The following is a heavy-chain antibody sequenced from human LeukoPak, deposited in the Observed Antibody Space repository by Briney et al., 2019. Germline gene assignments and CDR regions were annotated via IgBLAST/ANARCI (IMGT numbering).Heavy chain of an antibody. J-gene: IGHJ4*02. CDR2: IYYSGST. CDR1: GGSISSYY. Sequence: PSETLSLTCTVSGGSISSYYWSWIRQPPGKGLEWIGYIYYSGSTSYNPSLKSRVTISVGTSKNQFSLKLSSVTAADTAVYYCARDLDGSGGDSPFDYWGQGTLVTVSS. CDR3: ARDLDGSGGDSPFDY. V-gene: IGHV4-59*01. D-gene: IGHD2-21*01.